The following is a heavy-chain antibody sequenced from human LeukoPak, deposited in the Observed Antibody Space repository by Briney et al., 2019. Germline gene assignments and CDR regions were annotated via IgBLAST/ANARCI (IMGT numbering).Heavy chain of an antibody. CDR1: GYTFIGYY. CDR2: TDPYSGGT. J-gene: IGHJ3*02. D-gene: IGHD6-19*01. V-gene: IGHV1-2*02. CDR3: ARDGVAGSSDAFDI. Sequence: ASVKVSCKASGYTFIGYYMHWVRQAPGQGLEWMGWTDPYSGGTHFARRFQGRVSMTLDTSISTAYMELTRLTSDDTAVYYCARDGVAGSSDAFDIWGQGTMVTVS.